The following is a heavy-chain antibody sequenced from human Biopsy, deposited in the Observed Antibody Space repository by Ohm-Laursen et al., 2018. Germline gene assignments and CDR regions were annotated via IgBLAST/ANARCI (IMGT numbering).Heavy chain of an antibody. CDR1: GFSLSARGMC. CDR3: ARTPILIVSAGLVYRHRRHLQGMDV. J-gene: IGHJ6*02. CDR2: VDWDDYK. D-gene: IGHD6-13*01. V-gene: IGHV2-70*11. Sequence: TQTLTLTCSFSGFSLSARGMCVSWIRQAPGKALEWLARVDWDDYKDYSASLRTKLSISKDTSNDQVVLTVNNVDPADTATYYCARTPILIVSAGLVYRHRRHLQGMDVWGQGIAVTVS.